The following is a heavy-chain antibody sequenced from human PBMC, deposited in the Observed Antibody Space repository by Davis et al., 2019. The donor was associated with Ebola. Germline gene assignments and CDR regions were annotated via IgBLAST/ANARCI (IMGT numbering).Heavy chain of an antibody. CDR2: INQDGSEK. J-gene: IGHJ6*02. D-gene: IGHD2/OR15-2a*01. CDR1: GITFSNYY. Sequence: PGGSLRLSCAASGITFSNYYMNWVRQAPGKGLEWVANINQDGSEKYYVDSVKGRFTISRDNAKNSLDLQMKSLRAEDTAVYHCARVIHFPGIGTDVWGQGATVTVSS. CDR3: ARVIHFPGIGTDV. V-gene: IGHV3-7*01.